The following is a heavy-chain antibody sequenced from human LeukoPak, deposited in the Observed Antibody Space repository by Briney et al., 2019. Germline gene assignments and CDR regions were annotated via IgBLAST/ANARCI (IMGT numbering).Heavy chain of an antibody. J-gene: IGHJ4*02. CDR1: GYTFTGYY. CDR3: ARDKYTGYETFDY. V-gene: IGHV1-2*02. D-gene: IGHD5-12*01. CDR2: INPNNGGT. Sequence: ASVKVSCKASGYTFTGYYIHRVRQAPGQRLEWIGWINPNNGGTNYAQKFQGRVTMTRDTSFSTAYMELNRLTSDDTAVYYCARDKYTGYETFDYWGQGTPVTVSS.